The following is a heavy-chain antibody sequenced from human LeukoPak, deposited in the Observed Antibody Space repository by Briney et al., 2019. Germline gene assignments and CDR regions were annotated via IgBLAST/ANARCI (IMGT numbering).Heavy chain of an antibody. Sequence: GGSLRLSCAASGFTFSSYEMNWVRQAPGKGLEWVSYISSSGSTIYYADSVKGRFTISRDNAKNSLYLQMNRLRAEDTAVYYCVSQQLAPPWGQGTLVTVSS. J-gene: IGHJ5*02. D-gene: IGHD5-24*01. V-gene: IGHV3-48*03. CDR3: VSQQLAPP. CDR2: ISSSGSTI. CDR1: GFTFSSYE.